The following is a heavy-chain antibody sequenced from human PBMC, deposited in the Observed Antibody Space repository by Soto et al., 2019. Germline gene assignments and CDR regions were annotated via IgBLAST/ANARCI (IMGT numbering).Heavy chain of an antibody. V-gene: IGHV4-31*03. CDR1: GGSISSGGYY. D-gene: IGHD3-16*02. Sequence: QVQLQESGPGLVKPSQTLSLTCTVSGGSISSGGYYWSWIRQHPGKGLEWIGYIYYSGSTYYNPSLKSRVTLSVDTSKNQFSLKLSSVTAADTAVYYCARVKKDDYIWGSYRYTGWFDPWGQGTLVTVSS. J-gene: IGHJ5*02. CDR3: ARVKKDDYIWGSYRYTGWFDP. CDR2: IYYSGST.